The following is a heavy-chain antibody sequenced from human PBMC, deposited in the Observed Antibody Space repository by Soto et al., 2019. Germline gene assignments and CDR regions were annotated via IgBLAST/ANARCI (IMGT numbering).Heavy chain of an antibody. J-gene: IGHJ1*01. D-gene: IGHD3-9*01. CDR2: INHSGST. CDR3: AATQLRLFDWSTRPGYLQH. V-gene: IGHV4-34*01. CDR1: GGSFSGYY. Sequence: QVHLQQWGAGLFKPSDTLSLTCTVYGGSFSGYYWSWIRQPPGKGLEWIGEINHSGSTNYNPSLKSRVTISVDTSKNQFSLKLSSVTAADTAVYYCAATQLRLFDWSTRPGYLQHSGQGTLVTVSS.